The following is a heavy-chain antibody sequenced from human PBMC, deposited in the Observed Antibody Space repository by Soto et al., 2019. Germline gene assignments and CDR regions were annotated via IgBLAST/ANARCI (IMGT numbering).Heavy chain of an antibody. D-gene: IGHD6-6*01. V-gene: IGHV3-33*01. CDR3: ARGSQLVRTYWFDP. CDR1: GLDFSNYA. CDR2: IWYDGSRK. Sequence: VGSLRLSCSASGLDFSNYAMDWVRQAPGKGLEWVAGIWYDGSRKDYAEFVKGRFIISRDNSKNTLYLQMNSLRVDDTAVYYCARGSQLVRTYWFDPWGQGTLVTVSS. J-gene: IGHJ5*02.